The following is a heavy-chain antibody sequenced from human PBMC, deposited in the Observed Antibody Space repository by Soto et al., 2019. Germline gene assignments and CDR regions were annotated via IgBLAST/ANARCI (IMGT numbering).Heavy chain of an antibody. V-gene: IGHV4-30-4*01. CDR3: AITRLYYYDSSGYYYRPGAFDI. J-gene: IGHJ3*02. D-gene: IGHD3-22*01. CDR1: GGSISSGDYY. CDR2: IYYSGST. Sequence: SETLSLTCTVSGGSISSGDYYWSWIRQPPGKGLEWIGYIYYSGSTYYNPSLKSRVTISVDTSKNQFSLKLSSVTAADTAVYYCAITRLYYYDSSGYYYRPGAFDIWGQGTMVTVSS.